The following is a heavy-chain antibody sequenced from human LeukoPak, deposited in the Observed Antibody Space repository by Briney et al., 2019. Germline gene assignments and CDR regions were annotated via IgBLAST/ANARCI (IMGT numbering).Heavy chain of an antibody. CDR1: GYTFTSYG. Sequence: ASVKVSCKASGYTFTSYGISWVRQAPGQGLEWMGWISAYNGNTNYAQKLQGRVTMTTDTSTSTAYMELRSLRSDDTAVYYCARDAGWELLSFNWSDPWGQGTLVTVSS. CDR3: ARDAGWELLSFNWSDP. J-gene: IGHJ5*02. V-gene: IGHV1-18*01. CDR2: ISAYNGNT. D-gene: IGHD1-26*01.